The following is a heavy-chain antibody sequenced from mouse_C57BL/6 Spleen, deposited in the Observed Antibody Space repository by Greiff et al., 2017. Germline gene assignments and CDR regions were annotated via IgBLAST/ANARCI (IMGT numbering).Heavy chain of an antibody. D-gene: IGHD1-1*01. Sequence: VQLQQSGAELARPGASVKLSCKASGYTFTSYGISWVKQRTGQGLEWIGEIYPRSGNTYYNEKFTGKATLTADKSSSTAYMELRSLTSEDSAVYFCARPDYYGSSYDAMDDWGQGTSVTVSS. CDR2: IYPRSGNT. CDR3: ARPDYYGSSYDAMDD. J-gene: IGHJ4*01. V-gene: IGHV1-81*01. CDR1: GYTFTSYG.